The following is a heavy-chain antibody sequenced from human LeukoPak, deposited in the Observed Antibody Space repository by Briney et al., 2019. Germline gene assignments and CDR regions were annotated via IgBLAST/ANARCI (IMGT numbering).Heavy chain of an antibody. CDR1: GGSISSSSYY. J-gene: IGHJ4*02. V-gene: IGHV4-39*01. CDR2: IYYSGST. CDR3: ARRLSPRRIAARLWYFDY. D-gene: IGHD6-6*01. Sequence: SETLSLTCTVSGGSISSSSYYWGWIRQPPGKGLEWIGSIYYSGSTYYNPSLKSRVTISVDTSKNQFSLKLSSVTAADTAVYYCARRLSPRRIAARLWYFDYWGQGTLVTVSS.